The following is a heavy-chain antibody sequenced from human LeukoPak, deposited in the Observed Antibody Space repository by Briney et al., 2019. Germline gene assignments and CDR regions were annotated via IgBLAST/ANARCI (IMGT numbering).Heavy chain of an antibody. V-gene: IGHV3-48*04. D-gene: IGHD3-3*01. CDR3: ATDRGWRTSGYYLYYFEY. CDR2: ITNSGNSK. J-gene: IGHJ4*02. CDR1: EFTFSSYS. Sequence: PEGSLRLSCAASEFTFSSYSMNWVRQAPGKGLEWVSYITNSGNSKSYADSVRGRFTISRDNTMNSLYLQMSSLRAEDTAVYYCATDRGWRTSGYYLYYFEYWGQGTLVTYSS.